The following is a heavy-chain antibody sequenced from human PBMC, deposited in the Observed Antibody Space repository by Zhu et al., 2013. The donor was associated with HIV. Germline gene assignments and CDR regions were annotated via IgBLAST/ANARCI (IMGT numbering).Heavy chain of an antibody. CDR3: AREGGIAAISTGMDV. Sequence: QVQLVQSGGEVKKPGASVKVSCKASGYTYSSYGISWVRQAPGQGLEWMGWISVYNGNTNYTQKFQGRVTMTTDTSTNTAYMELRSLRSDDTAVYYCAREGGIAAISTGMDVWGQGTTVTVSS. CDR2: ISVYNGNT. V-gene: IGHV1-18*01. CDR1: GYTYSSYG. J-gene: IGHJ6*02. D-gene: IGHD6-25*01.